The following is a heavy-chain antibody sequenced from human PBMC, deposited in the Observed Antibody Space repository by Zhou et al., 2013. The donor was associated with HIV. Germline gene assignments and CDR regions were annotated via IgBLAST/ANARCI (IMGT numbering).Heavy chain of an antibody. V-gene: IGHV1-69*01. D-gene: IGHD4-17*01. CDR2: VIPTFGSR. Sequence: QEQLVQSGADVRKPGASVKVSCKASGYTFTGHYIHWVRQAPGQGLEWMGGVIPTFGSRNYAQKFQDRVTISTDESTSTVYMEVSNLTPGDSAMYYCATPTTVTTHLYYYGMDVWGQGTTVTVSS. CDR1: GYTFTGHY. J-gene: IGHJ6*02. CDR3: ATPTTVTTHLYYYGMDV.